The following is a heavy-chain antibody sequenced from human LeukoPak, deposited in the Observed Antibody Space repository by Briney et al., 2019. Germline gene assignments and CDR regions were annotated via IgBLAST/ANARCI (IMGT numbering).Heavy chain of an antibody. V-gene: IGHV1-46*01. CDR2: INPSGGST. D-gene: IGHD2-15*01. CDR3: ARVGPVVAVDY. CDR1: GYTFTSYY. Sequence: ASVKVSCKASGYTFTSYYTHWVRQAPGQGLEWMGIINPSGGSTSYAQKFQGRVTMTRNTSISTAYMELSSLRSEDTAVYYCARVGPVVAVDYWGQGTLVTVSS. J-gene: IGHJ4*02.